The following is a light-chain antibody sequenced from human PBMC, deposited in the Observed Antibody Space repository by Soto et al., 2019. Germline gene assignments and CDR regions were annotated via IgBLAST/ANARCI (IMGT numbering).Light chain of an antibody. V-gene: IGLV4-69*01. Sequence: QPVLTQSPSASASLGASVKLTCTLSSGHSSYAIAWHQQQPEKGPRYLMKLNSDGSHSKGDGIPDRFSGSSSGAERYLTIPRLQSEDAADYYYQTWGTGIRVFGGGTKLTVL. CDR3: QTWGTGIRV. J-gene: IGLJ2*01. CDR1: SGHSSYA. CDR2: LNSDGSH.